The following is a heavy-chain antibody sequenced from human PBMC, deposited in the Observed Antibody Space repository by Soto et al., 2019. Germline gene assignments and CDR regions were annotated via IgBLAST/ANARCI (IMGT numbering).Heavy chain of an antibody. J-gene: IGHJ4*02. CDR1: GFTFSSYG. CDR2: MSNDGGKK. CDR3: AKGGGSSYDNYFEY. V-gene: IGHV3-30*18. D-gene: IGHD6-6*01. Sequence: QVQLVESGGGVVQPGRSLRLSCEASGFTFSSYGMHWVRQAPGKGLEWVALMSNDGGKKYFADSVQGRFTISRDNSKNTLSLQMNSLRSEDTAIYYCAKGGGSSYDNYFEYWGQGTLVTVS.